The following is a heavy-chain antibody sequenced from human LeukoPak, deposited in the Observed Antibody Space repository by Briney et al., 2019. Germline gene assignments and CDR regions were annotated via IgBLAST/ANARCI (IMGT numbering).Heavy chain of an antibody. CDR3: ARDPYSGNYGNYYYYYMDV. CDR2: INNDGSST. J-gene: IGHJ6*03. D-gene: IGHD1-26*01. CDR1: GFTFSSYW. V-gene: IGHV3-74*01. Sequence: PGGSLRLSCAASGFTFSSYWMHWVRQAPGKGLVWVSRINNDGSSTSYADSVKGRFTISRDNAKNSLYLQMNSLGPEDTAVYYCARDPYSGNYGNYYYYYMDVWGKGTTVTISS.